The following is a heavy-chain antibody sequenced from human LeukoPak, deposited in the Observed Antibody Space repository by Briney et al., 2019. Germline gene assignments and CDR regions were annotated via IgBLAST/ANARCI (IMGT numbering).Heavy chain of an antibody. CDR2: IKQDGSEK. CDR3: ARIGLFSNGRFYFDY. V-gene: IGHV3-7*01. CDR1: GFTFSSYW. Sequence: QSGGSLRLSYAASGFTFSSYWMSWFRQAPGEGLEWVANIKQDGSEKNYVDSVEGRFAISRDNAKNSLYLQMNSLRAEDTAVYSCARIGLFSNGRFYFDYWGQGVLVTVSS. D-gene: IGHD3-22*01. J-gene: IGHJ4*02.